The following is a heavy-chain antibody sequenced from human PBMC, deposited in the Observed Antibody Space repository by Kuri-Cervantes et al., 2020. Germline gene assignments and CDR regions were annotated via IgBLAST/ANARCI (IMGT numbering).Heavy chain of an antibody. V-gene: IGHV3-30-3*01. CDR3: ARGTAIVGIPAALRFDP. CDR2: ISYDGANK. J-gene: IGHJ5*02. D-gene: IGHD2-2*01. CDR1: AFTFSSYA. Sequence: GGSLRLSCAASAFTFSSYAMHWVRQAPGKGLEWVAIISYDGANKYYADSVKGRFTISRDNPKNTLSLQADSLRGDDTAVYYCARGTAIVGIPAALRFDPWGQGTLVTVSS.